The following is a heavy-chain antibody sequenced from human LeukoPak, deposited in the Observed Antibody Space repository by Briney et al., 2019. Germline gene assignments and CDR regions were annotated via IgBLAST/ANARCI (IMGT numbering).Heavy chain of an antibody. CDR1: GFTVSSNY. CDR3: AKDHDCSGGSCYSFNAFDI. CDR2: ISGSGGST. Sequence: GGSLRLSCAASGFTVSSNYMSWVRQAPGKGLEWVSAISGSGGSTYYADSVKGRFTISRDNSKNTLYLQMNSLRAEDTAVYYCAKDHDCSGGSCYSFNAFDIWGQGTMVTVSS. V-gene: IGHV3-23*01. D-gene: IGHD2-15*01. J-gene: IGHJ3*02.